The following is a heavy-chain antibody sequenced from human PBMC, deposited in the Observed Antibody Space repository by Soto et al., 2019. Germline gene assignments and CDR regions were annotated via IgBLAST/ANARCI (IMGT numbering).Heavy chain of an antibody. Sequence: PSETLSLTCAVYGGSFSGYYWSWIRQPPGKGLEWIGEINHSGSTNYNPSLKSRVTISVDTSKNQFSLKLSSVTAADTAVYYCAGRPDIIWFDPWGQGTLVTVSS. D-gene: IGHD2-15*01. J-gene: IGHJ5*02. CDR2: INHSGST. CDR3: AGRPDIIWFDP. CDR1: GGSFSGYY. V-gene: IGHV4-34*01.